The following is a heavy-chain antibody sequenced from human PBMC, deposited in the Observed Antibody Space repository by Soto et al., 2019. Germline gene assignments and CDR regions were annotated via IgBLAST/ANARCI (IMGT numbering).Heavy chain of an antibody. CDR2: FIPIFVSA. CDR1: GGTVSSYA. D-gene: IGHD4-17*01. V-gene: IGHV1-69*01. CDR3: ARDVSSGTTGCRGYDL. J-gene: IGHJ4*02. Sequence: QLHLVQSGAEVKKAGSSVKVSCKASGGTVSSYAITWVRPAPGNGLQWMGVFIPIFVSAHYAPKFQGRIPSTAYASTSTGYMELSGLPSDDTAIYYCARDVSSGTTGCRGYDLWRQGTQVTVSS.